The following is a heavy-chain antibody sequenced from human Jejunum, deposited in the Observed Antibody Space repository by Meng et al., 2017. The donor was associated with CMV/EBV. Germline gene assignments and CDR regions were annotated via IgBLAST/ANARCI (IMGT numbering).Heavy chain of an antibody. CDR3: ARGPGASTREGFDH. CDR1: GGSINNYY. CDR2: FYSSDTY. D-gene: IGHD1-26*01. Sequence: VRLQGSGPGLVKPSATLSLTCTVSGGSINNYYWSWIRQSAGKGLEWIGRFYSSDTYNYHPSLNSRVTMSLDTSKKQFSLILSSVTAADTARYYCARGPGASTREGFDHWGLGTLVTVSS. V-gene: IGHV4-4*07. J-gene: IGHJ4*02.